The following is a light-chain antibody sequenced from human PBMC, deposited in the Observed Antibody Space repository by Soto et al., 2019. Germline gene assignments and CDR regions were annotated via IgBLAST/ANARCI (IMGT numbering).Light chain of an antibody. Sequence: DIQMTQSPSSLSASVGDRVTITCQASQDISNSLNWYQQKPGRAPKLLIYDASNLETGVPSRFSGSGSVTDFTFTISSLQPEDFATYYCQQYDNLPLTFGGGTKVEIK. CDR1: QDISNS. V-gene: IGKV1-33*01. CDR3: QQYDNLPLT. J-gene: IGKJ4*01. CDR2: DAS.